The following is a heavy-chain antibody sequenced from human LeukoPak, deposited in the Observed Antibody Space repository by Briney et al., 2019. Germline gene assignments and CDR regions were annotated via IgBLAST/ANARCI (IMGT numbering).Heavy chain of an antibody. CDR1: GFTFSSYG. D-gene: IGHD6-19*01. CDR2: IRYDGSNK. Sequence: QTGGSLRLSCAASGFTFSSYGMHWVRQAPGKGLEWVAFIRYDGSNKYYADSVKGRFTISRDNSKNTLYLQMNSLRAEDTAVYYCAKTRGDSSGWYKDAFDIWGQGTMVTVSS. J-gene: IGHJ3*02. V-gene: IGHV3-30*02. CDR3: AKTRGDSSGWYKDAFDI.